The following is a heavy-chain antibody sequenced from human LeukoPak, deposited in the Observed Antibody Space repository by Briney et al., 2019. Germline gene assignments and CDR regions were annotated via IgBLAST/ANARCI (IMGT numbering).Heavy chain of an antibody. CDR2: IYHSGST. V-gene: IGHV4-30-2*01. CDR3: ARGITYYYGSGSPYFDY. CDR1: GGSISSGGYS. J-gene: IGHJ4*02. D-gene: IGHD3-10*01. Sequence: SQTLSLTCAVSGGSISSGGYSWSWIRQPPGKGLEWIGYIYHSGSTYYNPSLKSRVTISVDRSKNQFSLKLSSVTAADTAVYYCARGITYYYGSGSPYFDYWDQGTLVTVSS.